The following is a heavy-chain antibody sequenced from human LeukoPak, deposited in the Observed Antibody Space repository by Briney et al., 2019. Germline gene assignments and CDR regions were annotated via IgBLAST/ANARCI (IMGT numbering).Heavy chain of an antibody. CDR2: IIPILGIA. CDR1: GGTFSSYA. J-gene: IGHJ4*02. D-gene: IGHD2-21*02. CDR3: AREVFPIAYCGGDCYSALDY. Sequence: SVKVSCKASGGTFSSYAISWVRQAPGQGLEWMGRIIPILGIANYAQKFQGRVTITADKSTSTAYVELSSLRPEDTAVYYCAREVFPIAYCGGDCYSALDYWGQGTLVTVSS. V-gene: IGHV1-69*04.